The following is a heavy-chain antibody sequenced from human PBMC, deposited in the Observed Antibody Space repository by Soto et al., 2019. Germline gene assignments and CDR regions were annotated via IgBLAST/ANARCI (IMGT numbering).Heavy chain of an antibody. Sequence: PSETLSLTCTVSGDSITSNFWNWIRQPAGEGLEWIGRIYPGGSTNYNPSLKSRVTMSADTSKNQFSLKLTSATAADTAVYFCAREYSYHFDPWGQGTLVTSPQ. V-gene: IGHV4-4*07. J-gene: IGHJ5*02. D-gene: IGHD5-12*01. CDR1: GDSITSNF. CDR3: AREYSYHFDP. CDR2: IYPGGST.